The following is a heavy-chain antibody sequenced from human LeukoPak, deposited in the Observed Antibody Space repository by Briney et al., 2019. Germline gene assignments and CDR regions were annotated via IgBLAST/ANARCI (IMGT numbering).Heavy chain of an antibody. D-gene: IGHD3-22*01. CDR3: AREWVDYYDSSGYYSPVVLDY. Sequence: GGSLRLSCAASGFTFSSYWMSWVRQAPGKGLEWVSAISGSGGSTYYADSVKGRFTISRDNSKNTLYLQMNSLRAEDTAVYYCAREWVDYYDSSGYYSPVVLDYWGQGTLVTVSS. CDR2: ISGSGGST. CDR1: GFTFSSYW. J-gene: IGHJ4*02. V-gene: IGHV3-23*01.